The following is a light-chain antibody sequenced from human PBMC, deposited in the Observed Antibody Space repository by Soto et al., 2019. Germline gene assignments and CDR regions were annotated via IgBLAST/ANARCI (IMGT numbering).Light chain of an antibody. CDR2: MAS. J-gene: IGKJ1*01. CDR3: QQSYTTPWT. V-gene: IGKV1-39*01. CDR1: QTIISY. Sequence: DIQMTQSPSSLSASVGDRVTITCRASQTIISYLNWYQQKQGQAPKLLIYMASSLQSGVPSRFSGSGSGTDFTLTISSLQPEDFAAYYCQQSYTTPWTFGRGTKVEIK.